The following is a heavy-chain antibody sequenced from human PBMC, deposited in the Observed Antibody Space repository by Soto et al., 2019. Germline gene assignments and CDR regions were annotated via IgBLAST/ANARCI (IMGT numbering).Heavy chain of an antibody. V-gene: IGHV4-30-4*01. CDR3: ARVADCSGGRCYFSVDY. CDR2: IYYSGST. Sequence: QVQLQESGPGLVKPSQTLSLTCTVSGGSISSGAYYWSWIRQPPGKGLEWIGYIYYSGSTYYNPSLKSRVTISVDTSKNQCSLKLSSVTAADTAVYYCARVADCSGGRCYFSVDYWGQGTLVTVSS. CDR1: GGSISSGAYY. J-gene: IGHJ4*02. D-gene: IGHD2-15*01.